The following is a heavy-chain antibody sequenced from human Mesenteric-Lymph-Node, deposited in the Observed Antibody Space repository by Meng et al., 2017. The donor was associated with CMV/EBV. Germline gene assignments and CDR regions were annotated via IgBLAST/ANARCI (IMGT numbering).Heavy chain of an antibody. Sequence: GESLKISCAASGFTFSSYGMHWVRQAPGKGLEWVAFIRYDGSKKYYADSVKGRFTISRDNADNSLYLQMNTLRAEDTAVYYCARGSSDFYYWGQGTLVTVSS. V-gene: IGHV3-30*02. CDR3: ARGSSDFYY. CDR2: IRYDGSKK. CDR1: GFTFSSYG. J-gene: IGHJ4*02. D-gene: IGHD3-22*01.